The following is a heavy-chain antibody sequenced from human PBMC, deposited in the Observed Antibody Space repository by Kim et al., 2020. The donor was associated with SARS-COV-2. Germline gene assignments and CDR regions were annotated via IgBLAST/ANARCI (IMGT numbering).Heavy chain of an antibody. D-gene: IGHD2-2*01. Sequence: GGSLRLSCAASGFTFSSYEMNWVRQAPGKGLEWVSYISSSGSTIYYAGSVKGRFTISRDNAKNSLYLQMNSLRAEDTAVYYCARDEKYQRTFDIWGQGTMVTVSS. V-gene: IGHV3-48*03. CDR1: GFTFSSYE. CDR2: ISSSGSTI. J-gene: IGHJ3*02. CDR3: ARDEKYQRTFDI.